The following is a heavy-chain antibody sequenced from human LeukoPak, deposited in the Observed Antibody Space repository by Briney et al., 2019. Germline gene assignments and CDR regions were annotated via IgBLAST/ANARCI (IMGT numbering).Heavy chain of an antibody. CDR2: MNPNSGNT. D-gene: IGHD2-21*02. CDR3: ARNDCGGHDVFDI. V-gene: IGHV1-8*01. J-gene: IGHJ3*02. CDR1: GYTFTSYD. Sequence: ASVKVSCKASGYTFTSYDINWVRQAAGHGLEWVGWMNPNSGNTGYAPKFQGRVTMTRSTSINTAYMELSSLRSEDTAIYYCARNDCGGHDVFDIWGQGTMVIVSS.